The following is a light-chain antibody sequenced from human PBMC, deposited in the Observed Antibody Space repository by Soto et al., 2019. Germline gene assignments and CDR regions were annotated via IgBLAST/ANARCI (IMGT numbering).Light chain of an antibody. V-gene: IGKV1-27*01. CDR1: RDISSS. CDR2: AAS. CDR3: RKYNSAPNT. J-gene: IGKJ2*01. Sequence: DVQMTQSPSSLYASVGDRVTITCRASRDISSSLAWYQQKPGKVPKLLIYAASTLHAGVQSRFSGSGSGTLFTLTINSLQPDDVATYYCRKYNSAPNTFGRGTRLEIK.